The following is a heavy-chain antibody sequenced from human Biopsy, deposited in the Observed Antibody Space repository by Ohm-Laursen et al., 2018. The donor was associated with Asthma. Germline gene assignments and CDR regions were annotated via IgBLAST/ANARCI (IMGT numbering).Heavy chain of an antibody. CDR2: ISWNSGTI. V-gene: IGHV3-9*01. D-gene: IGHD6-19*01. Sequence: SLRLSCAASGFSFDDYAMFWVRQAPGKGLEWVSGISWNSGTIGYADSVKGRFTISRDNAKNSLYLQMNSLRAEDTAVYYCARGSYSSGLYDDFESWGQGTLVTVSS. CDR1: GFSFDDYA. CDR3: ARGSYSSGLYDDFES. J-gene: IGHJ4*02.